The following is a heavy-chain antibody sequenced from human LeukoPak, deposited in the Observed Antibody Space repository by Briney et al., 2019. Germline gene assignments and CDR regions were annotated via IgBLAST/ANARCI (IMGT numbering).Heavy chain of an antibody. CDR1: GFSVGSSF. V-gene: IGHV3-66*01. CDR2: IYAAGIT. D-gene: IGHD2-15*01. CDR3: ARDLVRGSCNATTSIDSYHGMDV. J-gene: IGHJ6*02. Sequence: GGSLRLSCAASGFSVGSSFMTWVRQAPGKGLEWVSLIYAAGITYSADSIKGRFTISRDTSKNTVYLQMNNLRAEDTAVYYCARDLVRGSCNATTSIDSYHGMDVWGQGTTVTVSS.